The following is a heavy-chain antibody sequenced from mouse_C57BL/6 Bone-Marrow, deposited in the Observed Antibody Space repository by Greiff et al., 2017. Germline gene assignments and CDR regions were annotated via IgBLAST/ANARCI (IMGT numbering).Heavy chain of an antibody. Sequence: VMLVESGAELARPGASVKLSCKASGYTFTSYGISWVKQSTGQGLEWIGEIYPRSGNTYYNEKVKGKVTLTADKSSSTAYMELRSLTSEDSAVYFCARWYGNYSYYFDYWGQGTTLTVSS. CDR1: GYTFTSYG. J-gene: IGHJ2*01. D-gene: IGHD2-10*02. CDR2: IYPRSGNT. V-gene: IGHV1-81*01. CDR3: ARWYGNYSYYFDY.